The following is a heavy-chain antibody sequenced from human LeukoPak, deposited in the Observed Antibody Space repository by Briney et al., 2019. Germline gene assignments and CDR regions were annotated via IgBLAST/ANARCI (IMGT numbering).Heavy chain of an antibody. J-gene: IGHJ3*02. V-gene: IGHV1-18*01. CDR1: GYTFTSYG. D-gene: IGHD2-15*01. Sequence: ASVKVSCKASGYTFTSYGISWVRQAPGQGLEWMGWTSAYNGNTNYAQKLQGRVTMTTDTSTSTAYMELRSLRSDDTAVYYCARDLLGGGSYDAFDIWGQGTMVTVSS. CDR3: ARDLLGGGSYDAFDI. CDR2: TSAYNGNT.